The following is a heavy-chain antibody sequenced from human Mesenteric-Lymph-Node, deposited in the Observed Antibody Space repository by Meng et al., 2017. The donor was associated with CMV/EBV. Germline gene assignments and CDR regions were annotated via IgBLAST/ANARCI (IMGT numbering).Heavy chain of an antibody. CDR1: GFTFSSYA. Sequence: GESLKISCAASGFTFSSYAMSWVRQAPGKGLEWVSAISGSGGSTYYADSVKGRFTISRDNSKNTLYLQMNSLRAEDTAVYYCAKPYYYDSSGYYYDSGTFVDYWGQGTLVTVSS. D-gene: IGHD3-22*01. CDR2: ISGSGGST. CDR3: AKPYYYDSSGYYYDSGTFVDY. J-gene: IGHJ4*02. V-gene: IGHV3-23*01.